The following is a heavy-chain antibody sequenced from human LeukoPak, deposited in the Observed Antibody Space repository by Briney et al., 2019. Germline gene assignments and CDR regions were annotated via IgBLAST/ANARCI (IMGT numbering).Heavy chain of an antibody. CDR3: ARGRFYPDIVATDAFDI. V-gene: IGHV1-2*04. D-gene: IGHD5-12*01. CDR1: GCTFTGYY. J-gene: IGHJ3*02. CDR2: INPNSGGT. Sequence: ASVKVSCKASGCTFTGYYMHWVRQAPGQGLEWMGWINPNSGGTNYAQKFQGWVTMTRDTSISTAYMELSRLRSDDTAVYYCARGRFYPDIVATDAFDIWGQGTMVTVSS.